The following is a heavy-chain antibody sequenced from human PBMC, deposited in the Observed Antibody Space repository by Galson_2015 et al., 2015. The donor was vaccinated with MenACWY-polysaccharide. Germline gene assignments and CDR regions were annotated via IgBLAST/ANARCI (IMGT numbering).Heavy chain of an antibody. CDR1: GDSITSGGYF. J-gene: IGHJ5*02. Sequence: TLSLTCTVSGDSITSGGYFWSWIRQHPGKGLEWIASISYDGGTYYNPPLKSRATISVDTPNNQFSLKLNSVTAADTAVYYCARGGRAVSNRNWFDPWGQGTLVTVSS. CDR3: ARGGRAVSNRNWFDP. D-gene: IGHD3-16*01. V-gene: IGHV4-31*03. CDR2: ISYDGGT.